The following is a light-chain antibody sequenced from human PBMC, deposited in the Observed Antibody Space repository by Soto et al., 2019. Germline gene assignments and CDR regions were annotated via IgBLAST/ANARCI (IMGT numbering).Light chain of an antibody. V-gene: IGLV3-21*02. CDR3: QVWDSSSDHPV. Sequence: SYELTQPPSVSVAPGQTARITCGGNNIGSKTVHWYQQKPGQAPVLVVYDDGDRPSGIPERFSGSNSVNTATLTISRVAAGDEADYCCQVWDSSSDHPVFGGGTKLTVL. CDR1: NIGSKT. J-gene: IGLJ3*02. CDR2: DDG.